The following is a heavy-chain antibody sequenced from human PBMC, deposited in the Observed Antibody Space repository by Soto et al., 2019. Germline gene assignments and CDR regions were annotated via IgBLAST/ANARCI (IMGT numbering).Heavy chain of an antibody. Sequence: PGGSLRLSCAASGFTFSSYGMHWVRQAPGKGLEWVAVIWYDGSNKYYADSVKGRFTISRDNSKNTLYLQMNSLRAEDTAVYYCASEYCSGGSCYYYGMDVWGQGTTVTLSS. D-gene: IGHD2-15*01. CDR1: GFTFSSYG. V-gene: IGHV3-33*01. CDR3: ASEYCSGGSCYYYGMDV. CDR2: IWYDGSNK. J-gene: IGHJ6*02.